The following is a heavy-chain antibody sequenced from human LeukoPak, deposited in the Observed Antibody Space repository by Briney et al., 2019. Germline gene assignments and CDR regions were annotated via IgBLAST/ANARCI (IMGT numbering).Heavy chain of an antibody. CDR1: GFTFRTYA. CDR2: VSGSGGST. Sequence: GGSLRLSCAASGFTFRTYAMSWVRQAPGKGLEWVSTVSGSGGSTYYADSVKGRLTISRDNSKNTLYLQMNSPRADDTAVYYCAKSTTVTTTDGDCFDPWGQGTLVTVSS. CDR3: AKSTTVTTTDGDCFDP. J-gene: IGHJ5*02. D-gene: IGHD4-17*01. V-gene: IGHV3-23*01.